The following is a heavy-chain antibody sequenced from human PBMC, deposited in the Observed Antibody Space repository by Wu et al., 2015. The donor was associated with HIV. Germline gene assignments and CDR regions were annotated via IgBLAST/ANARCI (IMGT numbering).Heavy chain of an antibody. V-gene: IGHV1-69*12. CDR3: ACWGSDYYYYYMDV. J-gene: IGHJ6*03. D-gene: IGHD3-16*01. Sequence: QVQLMQSGAEVKSPGSSVKVSCKASGGSFSSYPITWVRQAPGQGLECLGRITPMFGPAIYAQRFQGRVTITADESTSTAYMELSSLRSGDTAVYYCACWGSDYYYYYMDVWGKGTTVTVSS. CDR2: ITPMFGPA. CDR1: GGSFSSYP.